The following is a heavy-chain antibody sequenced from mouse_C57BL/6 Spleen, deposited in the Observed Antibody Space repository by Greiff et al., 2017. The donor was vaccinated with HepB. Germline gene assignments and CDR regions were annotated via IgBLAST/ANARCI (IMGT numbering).Heavy chain of an antibody. J-gene: IGHJ1*03. D-gene: IGHD1-1*01. CDR2: ILPGSGST. CDR1: GYTFTGYW. CDR3: ARRVLYYGSSYGYFDV. Sequence: VQLQESGAELMKPGASVKLSCKATGYTFTGYWIEWVKQRPGHGLEWIGEILPGSGSTNYNEKFKGKATFTADTSSNTAYMQLSSLTTEDSSIYYCARRVLYYGSSYGYFDVWGTGTTVTVSS. V-gene: IGHV1-9*01.